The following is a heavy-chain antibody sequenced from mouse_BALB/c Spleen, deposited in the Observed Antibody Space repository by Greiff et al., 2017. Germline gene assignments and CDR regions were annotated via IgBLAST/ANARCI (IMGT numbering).Heavy chain of an antibody. D-gene: IGHD1-1*01. V-gene: IGHV2-6-7*01. Sequence: VKLVESGPGLVAPSQSLSITCTVSGFSLTGYGVNWVRQPPGKGLEWLGMIWGDGSTDYNSALKSRLSISKDNSKSQVFLKMNSLQTDDTARYYCARDGDYYGTYYAMDYWGQGTSVTVSS. CDR1: GFSLTGYG. CDR2: IWGDGST. CDR3: ARDGDYYGTYYAMDY. J-gene: IGHJ4*01.